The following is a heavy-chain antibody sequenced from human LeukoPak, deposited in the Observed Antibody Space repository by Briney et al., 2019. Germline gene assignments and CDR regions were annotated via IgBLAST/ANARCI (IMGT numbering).Heavy chain of an antibody. CDR3: ARAAPQEFSEVDY. Sequence: SVKVSCKASGGTFSSYAISWVRQAPGQGLEWMGGIIPIFGTANYAQKFQGRVTITTDESTSPAYMELSSLRSEDTAVYYCARAAPQEFSEVDYWGQGTLVTVSS. D-gene: IGHD3-16*02. CDR2: IIPIFGTA. CDR1: GGTFSSYA. J-gene: IGHJ4*02. V-gene: IGHV1-69*05.